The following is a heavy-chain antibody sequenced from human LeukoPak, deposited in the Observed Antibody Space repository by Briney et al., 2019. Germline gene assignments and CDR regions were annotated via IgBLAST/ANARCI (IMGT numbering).Heavy chain of an antibody. Sequence: SETLSLTCTVSGASISGSSYYWGWIRQPPGKGLEWIGSTYFSGNAYYDPSLKSRVTISVDTSKNQFSLKLSSATAADTAVYYCATLTGSDFDYWGQGTLVTVSS. CDR1: GASISGSSYY. CDR3: ATLTGSDFDY. V-gene: IGHV4-39*01. D-gene: IGHD1-26*01. CDR2: TYFSGNA. J-gene: IGHJ4*02.